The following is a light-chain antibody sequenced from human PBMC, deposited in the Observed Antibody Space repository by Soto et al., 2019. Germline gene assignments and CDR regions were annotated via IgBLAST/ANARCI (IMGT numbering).Light chain of an antibody. CDR3: QQYNNSPGT. V-gene: IGKV3-15*01. J-gene: IGKJ4*01. CDR2: GAS. CDR1: QSVSSN. Sequence: EIVMTQSPATLSVSPGERATLSCRASQSVSSNLAWYQQKPGQAPRLLIYGASTRGTGIPARFSGSGSGTEFTLTISSLQSEDFAVYYCQQYNNSPGTFGGGTKVEIK.